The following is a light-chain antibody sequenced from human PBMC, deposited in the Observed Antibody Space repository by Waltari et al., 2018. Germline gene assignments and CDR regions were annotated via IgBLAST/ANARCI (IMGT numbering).Light chain of an antibody. CDR2: EVN. Sequence: QSALTQPPSASGSPGQSVTISCTGTSSDIGSSKYVSWYQQHPPKAPKLMIYEVNKRPSGGPDRFAGSKSGNTASLTVSGLQADDEADYYCSSYAGSSNLIFGGGTKLTVL. J-gene: IGLJ2*01. V-gene: IGLV2-8*01. CDR1: SSDIGSSKY. CDR3: SSYAGSSNLI.